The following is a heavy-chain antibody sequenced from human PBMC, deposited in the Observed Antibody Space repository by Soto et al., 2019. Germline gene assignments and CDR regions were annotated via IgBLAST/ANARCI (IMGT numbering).Heavy chain of an antibody. D-gene: IGHD6-13*01. CDR1: GYTFTSYD. J-gene: IGHJ6*03. CDR3: AILAAAGTFYYYYYMDV. CDR2: MNPNSGNT. V-gene: IGHV1-8*01. Sequence: ASVKVSCKASGYTFTSYDINWVRQATGQGLEWMGWMNPNSGNTGYAQKIQGRVTMTRNTSISTAYMELSSLRSEDTAVYYCAILAAAGTFYYYYYMDVWGKGTTVTVSS.